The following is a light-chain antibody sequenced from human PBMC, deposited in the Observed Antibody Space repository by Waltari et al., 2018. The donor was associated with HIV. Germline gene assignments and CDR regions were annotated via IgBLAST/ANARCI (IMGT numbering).Light chain of an antibody. CDR3: QQVNGYPLT. J-gene: IGKJ4*01. CDR2: ATS. V-gene: IGKV1-9*01. Sequence: DIQLPQSPSFLSASVGDRVTFTCRASQDIYSSLAWYQQKPGRAPQFLIYATSTLQSGVPSRFSGSGSGTEFALTITNLQPDDFATYYCQQVNGYPLTFGGGTTVEI. CDR1: QDIYSS.